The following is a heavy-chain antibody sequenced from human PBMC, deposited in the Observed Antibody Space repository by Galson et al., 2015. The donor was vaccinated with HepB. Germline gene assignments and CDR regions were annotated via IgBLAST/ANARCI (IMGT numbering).Heavy chain of an antibody. CDR1: GGTFSSYA. CDR3: ARSLDWLLLGGWFDP. V-gene: IGHV1-69*06. CDR2: IIPIFGTA. D-gene: IGHD3-9*01. Sequence: SVKVSCKASGGTFSSYAISWVRQAPGQGLEWMGGIIPIFGTANYAQKFQGRVTITADKSTSTAYMELSSLRSEDTAVYYCARSLDWLLLGGWFDPWGQGTLVTVSS. J-gene: IGHJ5*02.